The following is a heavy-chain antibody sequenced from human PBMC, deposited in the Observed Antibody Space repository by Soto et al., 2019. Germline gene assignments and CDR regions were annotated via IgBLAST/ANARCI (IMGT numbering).Heavy chain of an antibody. D-gene: IGHD3-3*01. V-gene: IGHV4-31*03. CDR2: IYYRGTT. Sequence: QVQLQESGPGLVKPSQTLSLTCTVSGGSISSGGYYWSWIRQHPGKGLDWIGYIYYRGTTYYNPSLKSRGTISVDTSKHQFSLKLSSVTAADTAVYYCARVRSYDFWRAQTFYWYFDLWGRGTLVTVSS. CDR3: ARVRSYDFWRAQTFYWYFDL. J-gene: IGHJ2*01. CDR1: GGSISSGGYY.